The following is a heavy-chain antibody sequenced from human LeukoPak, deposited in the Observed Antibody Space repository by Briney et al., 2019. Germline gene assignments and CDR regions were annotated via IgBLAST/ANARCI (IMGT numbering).Heavy chain of an antibody. CDR1: GFTFSSYG. CDR2: IRYDGSNK. V-gene: IGHV3-30*02. J-gene: IGHJ5*02. Sequence: GGSLRLSCAASGFTFSSYGMHWVRQAPGKGLEWLALIRYDGSNKYYADSVKGRFTISRDNSKNTLYLQMNSLKIEDTAVYYCTTDSPLYSGNYYEVPWGQGTLVTVSS. D-gene: IGHD1-26*01. CDR3: TTDSPLYSGNYYEVP.